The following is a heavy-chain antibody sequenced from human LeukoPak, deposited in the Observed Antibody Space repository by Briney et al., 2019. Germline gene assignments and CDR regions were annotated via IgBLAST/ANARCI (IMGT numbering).Heavy chain of an antibody. CDR2: IIPIFGTA. V-gene: IGHV1-69*05. J-gene: IGHJ6*03. CDR1: GGTFSSYA. Sequence: ASVKVSCKASGGTFSSYAISWVRQAPGQGLEWMGGIIPIFGTANYAQKFQGGVTITTDESTSTAYMELSSLRSEDTAVYYCARDRAAARPYYYYYYMDVWGKGTTVTVSS. D-gene: IGHD6-13*01. CDR3: ARDRAAARPYYYYYYMDV.